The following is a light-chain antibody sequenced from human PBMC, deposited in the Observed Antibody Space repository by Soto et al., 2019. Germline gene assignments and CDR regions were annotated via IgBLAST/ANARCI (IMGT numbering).Light chain of an antibody. CDR3: CSYAGSYIYV. Sequence: QSALTQPASVSGSPGQSITISCTGTNSDVGSYNLVSWYQQHPGKAPKLLIYEGSKRPSGVSNRFSGSKSDNTASLTISGLQAEDETDYYCCSYAGSYIYVFGTGTKLTVL. CDR2: EGS. CDR1: NSDVGSYNL. J-gene: IGLJ1*01. V-gene: IGLV2-23*01.